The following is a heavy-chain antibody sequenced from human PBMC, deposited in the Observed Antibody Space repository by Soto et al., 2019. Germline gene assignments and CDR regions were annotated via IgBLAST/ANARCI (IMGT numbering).Heavy chain of an antibody. Sequence: EVQLVESGGGLVKPGGSLRLSCRASGFSFSSYRMNWVRQAPGRGLEWVSSISTTGIYVYYADSVKGRFTISRDNAKNSLYLQMNSLRAEDMAVYYCASPFWVDPWGQGTLATVSS. J-gene: IGHJ5*02. CDR3: ASPFWVDP. V-gene: IGHV3-21*02. CDR1: GFSFSSYR. CDR2: ISTTGIYV.